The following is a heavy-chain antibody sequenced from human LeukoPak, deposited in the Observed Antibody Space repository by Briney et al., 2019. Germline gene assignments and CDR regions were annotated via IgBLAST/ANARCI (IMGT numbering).Heavy chain of an antibody. CDR2: INPNSGGT. D-gene: IGHD6-6*01. Sequence: ASVKVSCKASGYTFTGYYMHWVRQAPGQGLEWMGWINPNSGGTNYAQKFQGRVTMTRDTSISTAYMELSRLRSDDTAVYYCARGRIAARGYYYYYMDVWGKATTVTVSS. CDR3: ARGRIAARGYYYYYMDV. J-gene: IGHJ6*03. CDR1: GYTFTGYY. V-gene: IGHV1-2*02.